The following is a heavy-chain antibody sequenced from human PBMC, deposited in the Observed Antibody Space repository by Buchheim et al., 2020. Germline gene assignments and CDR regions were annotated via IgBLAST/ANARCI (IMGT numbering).Heavy chain of an antibody. J-gene: IGHJ4*02. D-gene: IGHD1-26*01. CDR1: GFTFTTYW. CDR2: IKQDGSEK. Sequence: EVQLVESGGGLVQPGGSLRLSCGASGFTFTTYWMSWVRQAPGKGLEWLANIKQDGSEKYYVDSVKGRFTISRDNAKNSLYLQMNSLRAEDTAVYYCARASVVGANDYWGQGTL. CDR3: ARASVVGANDY. V-gene: IGHV3-7*01.